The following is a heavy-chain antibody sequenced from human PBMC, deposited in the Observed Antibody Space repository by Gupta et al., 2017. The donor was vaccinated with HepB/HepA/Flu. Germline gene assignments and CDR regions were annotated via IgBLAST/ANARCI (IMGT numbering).Heavy chain of an antibody. CDR2: ISGSGGST. CDR3: AKSAMDQLLSFPYYYYYMDV. D-gene: IGHD2-2*01. CDR1: GFTFSSYA. Sequence: EVQLLESGRGLVQPGGSLRLSCAASGFTFSSYAMSWVRQAPGKGLEWVSAISGSGGSTYYADSVKGRFTISRDNSKNTLYLQMNSLRAEDTAVYYCAKSAMDQLLSFPYYYYYMDVWGKGTTVTVSS. J-gene: IGHJ6*03. V-gene: IGHV3-23*01.